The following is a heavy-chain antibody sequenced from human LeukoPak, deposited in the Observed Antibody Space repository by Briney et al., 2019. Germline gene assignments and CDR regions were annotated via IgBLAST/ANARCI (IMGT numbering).Heavy chain of an antibody. D-gene: IGHD6-19*01. CDR3: ARGGAGWYSIDY. CDR2: IYSSGTT. CDR1: GGSISNYY. V-gene: IGHV4-4*07. J-gene: IGHJ4*02. Sequence: PSETLSLTCTVSGGSISNYYWSWIRQPAGKGLEWIGRIYSSGTTNSSPSLKSRVTMSVDTSKNQFSLNLSSVTAADTAVYFCARGGAGWYSIDYWGQGILVTVSS.